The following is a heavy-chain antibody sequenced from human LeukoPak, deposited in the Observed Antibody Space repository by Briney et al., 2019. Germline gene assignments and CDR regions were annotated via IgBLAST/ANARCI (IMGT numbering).Heavy chain of an antibody. CDR3: ARQISDYYYYYMDV. J-gene: IGHJ6*03. CDR2: IYDSGNE. Sequence: PSETLSLTCTVSGGSISTSAFCWGWIRQPPGKGLEWIGSIYDSGNEFYNPSLKSRVTISADTSKNQFSLKLNSVTAADTAMYYCARQISDYYYYYMDVWDEGITVTVSS. D-gene: IGHD2/OR15-2a*01. V-gene: IGHV4-39*01. CDR1: GGSISTSAFC.